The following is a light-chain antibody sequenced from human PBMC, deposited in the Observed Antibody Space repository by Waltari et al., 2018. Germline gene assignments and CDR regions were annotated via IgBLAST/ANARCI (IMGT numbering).Light chain of an antibody. CDR3: QQYGSSPYS. J-gene: IGKJ2*03. Sequence: ALTQSPGTLSLSLGERATLSCRASQSVSSNYSAWYQQKPGQAPRLLIYAASSRATGIPDRFSGSGSGTDFTLTVSRLEPEDFAVYYCQQYGSSPYSFGQGTKLEIK. CDR1: QSVSSNY. CDR2: AAS. V-gene: IGKV3-20*01.